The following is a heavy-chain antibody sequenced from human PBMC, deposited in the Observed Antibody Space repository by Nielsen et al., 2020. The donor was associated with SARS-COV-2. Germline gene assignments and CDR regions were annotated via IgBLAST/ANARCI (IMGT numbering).Heavy chain of an antibody. CDR3: ARCRRPYQLFSGDYYWYFDL. CDR1: GFMFSTYW. J-gene: IGHJ2*01. D-gene: IGHD4-17*01. V-gene: IGHV3-7*01. CDR2: INEDGGDK. Sequence: GGSLRLSCAASGFMFSTYWMTWVRQAPGKGLEWVANINEDGGDKYYVDSVKGRFTISRDNAKNSLYLQMSTLMAEDTAVYYCARCRRPYQLFSGDYYWYFDLWGRGTLVTVSS.